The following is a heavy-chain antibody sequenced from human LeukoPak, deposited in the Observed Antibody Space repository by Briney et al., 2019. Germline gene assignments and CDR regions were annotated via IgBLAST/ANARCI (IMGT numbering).Heavy chain of an antibody. CDR1: GFTFSSYE. V-gene: IGHV3-48*03. J-gene: IGHJ4*02. D-gene: IGHD6-19*01. Sequence: GGSLRLSCAASGFTFSSYEMNWVRQAPGKGLEWVSYISSSGSTIYYADSVKGRFTISRDNAKNSLYLQMNSLKAEDTAVYYCARGGYRIAVAGTVGFDYWGQGTLVTVSS. CDR3: ARGGYRIAVAGTVGFDY. CDR2: ISSSGSTI.